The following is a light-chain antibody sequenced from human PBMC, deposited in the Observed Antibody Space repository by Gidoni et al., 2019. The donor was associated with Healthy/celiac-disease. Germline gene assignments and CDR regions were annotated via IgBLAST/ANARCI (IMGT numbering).Light chain of an antibody. Sequence: AIQMTQSPSSLSASVGDRVTITCRASQGIRKDLGWYQQKPGKAPKLLIYAASSLQSRVPSRCSGSGSGADFTLTISSLQPEDFATYYCLQDYNYPYTFXQXTKLEIK. J-gene: IGKJ2*01. V-gene: IGKV1-6*01. CDR3: LQDYNYPYT. CDR2: AAS. CDR1: QGIRKD.